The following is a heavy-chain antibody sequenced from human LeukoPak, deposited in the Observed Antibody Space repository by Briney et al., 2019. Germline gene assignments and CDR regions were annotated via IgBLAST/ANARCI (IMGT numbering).Heavy chain of an antibody. J-gene: IGHJ3*02. CDR2: IGTDGSGA. CDR3: ARDKYGGNSNAFDI. D-gene: IGHD4-23*01. CDR1: GFTFSSYW. V-gene: IGHV3-74*01. Sequence: GGSLRLSCAASGFTFSSYWMDWVRQVPGKGPVWVSRIGTDGSGAAYADYVRGRFTISRDNAKNTLYLQMNSVGAEDTAVYYCARDKYGGNSNAFDIWGQGTLVAVSS.